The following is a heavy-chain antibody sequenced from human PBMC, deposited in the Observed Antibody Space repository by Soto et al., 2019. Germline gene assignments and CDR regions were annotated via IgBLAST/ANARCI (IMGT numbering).Heavy chain of an antibody. J-gene: IGHJ4*02. D-gene: IGHD2-21*02. CDR3: ARIPPGRDGGNSAGFDY. CDR1: GFSLSTSGVC. V-gene: IGHV2-70*01. Sequence: SGPTLVNPTQTLTLTCTFSGFSLSTSGVCVSWIRQPPGKALEWLALIDWDDDKYYSTSLKTRLTISKDTSKNQVVLTMTNMDPVDTATYYCARIPPGRDGGNSAGFDYWGQGTLVTVSS. CDR2: IDWDDDK.